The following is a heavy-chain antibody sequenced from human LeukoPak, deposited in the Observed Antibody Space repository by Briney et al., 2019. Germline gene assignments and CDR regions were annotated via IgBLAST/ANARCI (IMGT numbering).Heavy chain of an antibody. V-gene: IGHV3-33*01. J-gene: IGHJ6*02. CDR1: GFTFSGYA. Sequence: PGRSLRLSCAASGFTFSGYAMHWVRQAAGKGLEWVAVIWNDGSNKYYADSVKGRFTISRDNSKNTLYLQMNSLRAEDTAVYYCARDRAVVPAAISDNYYYYYGMDVWGQGTTVTVSS. D-gene: IGHD2-2*02. CDR2: IWNDGSNK. CDR3: ARDRAVVPAAISDNYYYYYGMDV.